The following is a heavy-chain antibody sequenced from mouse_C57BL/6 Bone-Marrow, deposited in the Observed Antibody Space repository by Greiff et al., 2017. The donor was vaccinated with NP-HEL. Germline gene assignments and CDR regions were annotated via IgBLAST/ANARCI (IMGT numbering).Heavy chain of an antibody. CDR3: ARLNYGSSLYAMDY. CDR2: IFPGSGST. J-gene: IGHJ4*01. V-gene: IGHV1-75*01. Sequence: QVQLKQSGPELVKPGASVKISCKASGYTFTDYYINWVKQRPGQGLEWIGWIFPGSGSTYYNEKFKGKATLTVDKSSSTAYMLLSSLTSEDSAVYFCARLNYGSSLYAMDYWGQGTSVTVSS. D-gene: IGHD1-1*01. CDR1: GYTFTDYY.